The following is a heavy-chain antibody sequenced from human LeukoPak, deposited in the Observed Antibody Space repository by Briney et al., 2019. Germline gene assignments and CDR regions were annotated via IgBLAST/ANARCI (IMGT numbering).Heavy chain of an antibody. V-gene: IGHV4-34*01. D-gene: IGHD3-10*01. J-gene: IGHJ5*02. CDR2: INHSGST. CDR1: GGSFSGYY. CDR3: ARELRYYGSGSYYNSCWFDP. Sequence: PSETLSLTCAVYGGSFSGYYWSWIRQPPGKGLEWIGEINHSGSTNYNPSLKSRVTISVDTSKNQFSLKLSSVTAADTAVYYCARELRYYGSGSYYNSCWFDPWGQGTLVTVSS.